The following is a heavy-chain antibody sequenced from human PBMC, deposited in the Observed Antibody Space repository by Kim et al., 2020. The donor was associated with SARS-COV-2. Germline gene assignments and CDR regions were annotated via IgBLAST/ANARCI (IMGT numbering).Heavy chain of an antibody. CDR3: AKDGGYYGSGSYYKGVLFDY. J-gene: IGHJ4*02. Sequence: RFTIARDNSKNTLYLQMNSLGAEDTAVYYCAKDGGYYGSGSYYKGVLFDYWGQGTLVTVSS. V-gene: IGHV3-23*01. D-gene: IGHD3-10*01.